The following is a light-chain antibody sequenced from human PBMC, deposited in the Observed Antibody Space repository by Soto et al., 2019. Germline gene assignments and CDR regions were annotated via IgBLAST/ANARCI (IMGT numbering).Light chain of an antibody. V-gene: IGLV2-8*01. CDR2: EVT. J-gene: IGLJ1*01. CDR1: SSDVGYYDY. CDR3: SSYAGSNNFV. Sequence: QSVLTQPPSASGFPGQSVTISCTRTSSDVGYYDYVSWYQQHPGKAPKLVIYEVTKRPSGVPDRVSASKSGNTASLTVSGLRAEDEADYYCSSYAGSNNFVFGSGTKLTVL.